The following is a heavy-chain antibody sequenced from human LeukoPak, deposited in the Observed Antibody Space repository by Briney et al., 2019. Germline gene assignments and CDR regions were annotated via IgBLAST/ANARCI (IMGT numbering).Heavy chain of an antibody. D-gene: IGHD6-13*01. V-gene: IGHV4-39*01. CDR2: IHYSGST. CDR1: DGSISSSRYS. Sequence: SETLSLTCTVSDGSISSSRYSWAWIRQPPGKGLEWIGSIHYSGSTFYSPSLKSRVTISVDTSKNRFYLNLRSVTAADTAVYYCSRETASTSWYWGQGTLVTVSS. CDR3: SRETASTSWY. J-gene: IGHJ4*02.